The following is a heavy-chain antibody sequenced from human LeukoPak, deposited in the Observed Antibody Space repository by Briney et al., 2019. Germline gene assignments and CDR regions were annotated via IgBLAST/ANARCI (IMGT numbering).Heavy chain of an antibody. CDR1: GLTFSSYA. D-gene: IGHD3-22*01. Sequence: EGSLRLSCAASGLTFSSYAMSWVRQAPGKGLEWVSAISGSGGSTCYADSVKGRFTISRDNSKNTLYLQMNSLSAEDTAVYYCAKPNAADYYDSSGSYFDYWGQGTLVTVSS. CDR2: ISGSGGST. CDR3: AKPNAADYYDSSGSYFDY. J-gene: IGHJ4*02. V-gene: IGHV3-23*01.